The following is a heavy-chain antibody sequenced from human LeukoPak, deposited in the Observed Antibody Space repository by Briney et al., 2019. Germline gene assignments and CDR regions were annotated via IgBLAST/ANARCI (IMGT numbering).Heavy chain of an antibody. J-gene: IGHJ5*02. Sequence: SQTLSLTCAVSGGSISSGGYSWSWIRQPPGKGLEWIGYIYHSGSTYYNPSLKSRVTISVGRSKNQFSLKLSSVTAADTAVYYCARGIRRSPYRFDPWGQGTLVTVSS. CDR1: GGSISSGGYS. V-gene: IGHV4-30-2*01. CDR2: IYHSGST. CDR3: ARGIRRSPYRFDP.